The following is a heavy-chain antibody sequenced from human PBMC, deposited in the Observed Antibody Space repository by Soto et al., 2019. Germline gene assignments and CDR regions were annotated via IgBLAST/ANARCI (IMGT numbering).Heavy chain of an antibody. CDR1: GFTFSRYS. CDR3: ARDPGCSGGICYRDLDY. V-gene: IGHV3-48*01. CDR2: ISSTSNTI. Sequence: PGGSLRLSCAASGFTFSRYSMSWVRQAPGKGLEWVSYISSTSNTIDYADSVKGRFTISRDNAKNSLYLHMNSLSAEDTAVYYCARDPGCSGGICYRDLDYWGQGTLVTVSS. J-gene: IGHJ4*02. D-gene: IGHD2-15*01.